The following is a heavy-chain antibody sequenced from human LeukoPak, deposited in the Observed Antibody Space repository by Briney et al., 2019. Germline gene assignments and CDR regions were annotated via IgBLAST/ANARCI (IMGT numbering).Heavy chain of an antibody. CDR3: ARLRLGEIDAFDI. Sequence: SVRSSCKASGGTFSSYAISWVRQAPGQGLEWMGGIIPIFGTANYAQKFQGRVTITTDESTSTAYMELSSLRSGDTAVYYCARLRLGEIDAFDIWGQGTMVTVSS. J-gene: IGHJ3*02. V-gene: IGHV1-69*05. D-gene: IGHD3-16*01. CDR1: GGTFSSYA. CDR2: IIPIFGTA.